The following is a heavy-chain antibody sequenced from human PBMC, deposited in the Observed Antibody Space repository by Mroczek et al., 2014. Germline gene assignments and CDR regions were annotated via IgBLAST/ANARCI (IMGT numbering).Heavy chain of an antibody. CDR1: GFTFSSYA. D-gene: IGHD1-26*01. V-gene: IGHV3-23*01. Sequence: VQLQESGGEAWYSLGGSLRLSCAASGFTFSSYAMSWVRQAPGKGLEWVSAISGSGGSTYYADSVKGRFTISRDNSKNTLYLQMNSLRAEDTAVYYCDESILSGSYPYYFDYWGQGTLVHRLL. CDR3: DESILSGSYPYYFDY. CDR2: ISGSGGST. J-gene: IGHJ4*02.